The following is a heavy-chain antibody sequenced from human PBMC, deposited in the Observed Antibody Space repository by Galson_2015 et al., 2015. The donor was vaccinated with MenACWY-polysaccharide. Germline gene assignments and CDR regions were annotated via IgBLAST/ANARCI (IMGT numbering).Heavy chain of an antibody. CDR2: IYWDDDK. CDR3: ARRVAPDAFDI. Sequence: PALVKPTQTLTLTCTFSGFSLSTSGVGVGWIRQPPGKALEWLALIYWDDDKRYSPSLKSRLTITKDTSKNQVVLTMTNMDPVDTATYYCARRVAPDAFDIWGQGTRVTVSS. V-gene: IGHV2-5*02. CDR1: GFSLSTSGVG. J-gene: IGHJ3*02.